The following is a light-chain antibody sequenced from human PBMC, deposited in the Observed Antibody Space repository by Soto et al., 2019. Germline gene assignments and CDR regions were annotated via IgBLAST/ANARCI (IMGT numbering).Light chain of an antibody. V-gene: IGLV2-11*01. Sequence: QSALTQPRSVSGSPGQSVTISCNGTSSDVGGYNYVSWYQQHPGKAPKLMIYDVSKRPSGVPDRFSGSKSGNTASLTISGLQAEDEAVYYCCSYAGSYSWVFGGGTKVTVL. CDR1: SSDVGGYNY. CDR2: DVS. J-gene: IGLJ3*02. CDR3: CSYAGSYSWV.